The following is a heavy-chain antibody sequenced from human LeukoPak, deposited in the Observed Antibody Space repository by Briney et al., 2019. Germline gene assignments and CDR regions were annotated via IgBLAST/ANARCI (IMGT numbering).Heavy chain of an antibody. CDR3: ARVSSSSYFAY. J-gene: IGHJ4*02. CDR1: GYTFTGYY. D-gene: IGHD6-6*01. CDR2: INPNSGGT. V-gene: IGHV1-2*02. Sequence: GESLKISCKASGYTFTGYYMHWVRQAPGQGLEWMGWINPNSGGTNYAQKFQGRVTMTRDTSISTAYMELSRLSSDDTAVYYCARVSSSSYFAYWGQGTLVTVSS.